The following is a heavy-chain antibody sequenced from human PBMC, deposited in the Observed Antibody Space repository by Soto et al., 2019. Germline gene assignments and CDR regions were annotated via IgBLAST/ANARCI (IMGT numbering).Heavy chain of an antibody. CDR3: VRQRGYYDSSGLDY. CDR2: ISGGGGSTI. CDR1: GFTFSDYY. D-gene: IGHD3-22*01. Sequence: QVQLVESGGGLVKPGGSLRLSCAASGFTFSDYYMTWIRQAPGKGLEWISYISGGGGSTIYYADSVKGRFTISRDNARNSLYLQMNSLRVEDTAVYYCVRQRGYYDSSGLDYWGQGTLVTVPS. J-gene: IGHJ4*02. V-gene: IGHV3-11*01.